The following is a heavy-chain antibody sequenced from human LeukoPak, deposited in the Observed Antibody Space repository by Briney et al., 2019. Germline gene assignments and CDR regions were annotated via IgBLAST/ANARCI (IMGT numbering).Heavy chain of an antibody. J-gene: IGHJ3*02. D-gene: IGHD1-26*01. CDR1: EFIFDNYN. Sequence: GGSLRLSCAASEFIFDNYNINWVRQAPGKGLEWLSYISSSSSVVLYADSVKGRLTISRHSAKNSVYLQLNSLRDEDTAVYYCARDQYSRSLDAFDIWGPGTLVIVSS. CDR3: ARDQYSRSLDAFDI. CDR2: ISSSSSVV. V-gene: IGHV3-48*02.